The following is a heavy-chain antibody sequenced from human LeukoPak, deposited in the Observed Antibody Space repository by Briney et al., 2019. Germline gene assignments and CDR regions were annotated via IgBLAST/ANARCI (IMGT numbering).Heavy chain of an antibody. J-gene: IGHJ6*03. V-gene: IGHV3-21*01. CDR1: GFTLSRYS. D-gene: IGHD4-11*01. CDR3: ARDRETTVTFPHYMDV. CDR2: ISRRSSYI. Sequence: PGGSLRLSCAACGFTLSRYSKNWVRQARGKGVEWVSYISRRSSYIYYADSVKGGFTIYRDNAKKSVYVQMHSLRAEDTAVYYCARDRETTVTFPHYMDVWGKGTPVTVSS.